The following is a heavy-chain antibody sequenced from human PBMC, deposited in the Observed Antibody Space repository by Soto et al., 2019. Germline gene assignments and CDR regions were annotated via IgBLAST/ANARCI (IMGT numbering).Heavy chain of an antibody. D-gene: IGHD6-19*01. CDR1: GFTFSSYG. J-gene: IGHJ6*02. CDR3: AKDKAVAGLVKILYYYGMDV. V-gene: IGHV3-30*18. Sequence: GGSLRLSCAASGFTFSSYGMHWVRQAPGKGLEWVAVISYDGSNKYYADSVKGRFTISRDNSKNTLYLQMNSLRAEDTAVYYCAKDKAVAGLVKILYYYGMDVWGQGTTVTVSS. CDR2: ISYDGSNK.